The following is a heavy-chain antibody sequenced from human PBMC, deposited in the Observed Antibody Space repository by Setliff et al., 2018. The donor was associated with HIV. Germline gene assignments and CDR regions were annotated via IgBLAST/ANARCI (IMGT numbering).Heavy chain of an antibody. Sequence: GASVKVSCKISGYTLTELSIHWVRQAPGKGLEWMANFDPEDGETFYAQKFQGRLTMTEDTSTDTAYMELSSLRSDHTAMYYCATDPGYSSTWYSESFQHWGQGTVVTVSS. D-gene: IGHD6-13*01. V-gene: IGHV1-24*01. J-gene: IGHJ1*01. CDR1: GYTLTELS. CDR2: FDPEDGET. CDR3: ATDPGYSSTWYSESFQH.